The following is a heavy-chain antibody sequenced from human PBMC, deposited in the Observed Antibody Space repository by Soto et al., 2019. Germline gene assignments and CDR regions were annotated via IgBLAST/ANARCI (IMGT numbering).Heavy chain of an antibody. D-gene: IGHD2-21*02. CDR3: ALTYGGNGYFEY. CDR1: GFTFSSYE. J-gene: IGHJ4*02. Sequence: EVQLVESGGGLVQPGGSLRLSCAASGFTFSSYEMNWVCQAPGKGLEWLSYISSSGSTIHYADSVKGRFTISRDNAKNSLYLKMNSLRAEDKAVYYCALTYGGNGYFEYWGQGTLVTVSS. V-gene: IGHV3-48*03. CDR2: ISSSGSTI.